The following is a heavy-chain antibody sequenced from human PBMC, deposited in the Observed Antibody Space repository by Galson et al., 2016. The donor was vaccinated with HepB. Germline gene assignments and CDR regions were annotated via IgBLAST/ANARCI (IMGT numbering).Heavy chain of an antibody. D-gene: IGHD3-16*01. CDR3: ARRGGFGY. J-gene: IGHJ4*02. Sequence: QSGAEVKKPGDSLTISCKGSGYIFASYWINWVRQMPGKGLEWMGRIDPGDSYTKYNPSFEGHVTFSADRSINTAYLHLSSLKASDSAMYYCARRGGFGYWGQGTLVTVSS. CDR2: IDPGDSYT. CDR1: GYIFASYW. V-gene: IGHV5-10-1*01.